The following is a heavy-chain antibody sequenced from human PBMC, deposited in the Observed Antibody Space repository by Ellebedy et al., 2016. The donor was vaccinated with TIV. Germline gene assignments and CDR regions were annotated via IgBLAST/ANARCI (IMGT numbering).Heavy chain of an antibody. D-gene: IGHD6-6*01. CDR1: GYTFTGYY. V-gene: IGHV1-2*02. CDR3: ARSIAARPGLYYGMDV. CDR2: INPNSGGT. Sequence: ASVKVSXXASGYTFTGYYMHWVRQAPGQGLEWMGWINPNSGGTNYAQKFQGRVTMTRDTSISTAYMELSRLRSEDTAVYYCARSIAARPGLYYGMDVWGQGTTVTVSS. J-gene: IGHJ6*02.